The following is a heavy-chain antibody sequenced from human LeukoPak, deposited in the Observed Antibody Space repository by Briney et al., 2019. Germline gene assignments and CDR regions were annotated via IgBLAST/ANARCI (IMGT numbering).Heavy chain of an antibody. CDR3: AKNTKPTLVTPDF. V-gene: IGHV3-30*18. CDR2: IPYDGSNT. J-gene: IGHJ4*02. Sequence: GGSLRLSCAASGFTFSSYGMHWVRQAPGKGLEWVAVIPYDGSNTYYADSVKGRFTISRDNSKNTLYLQMNSLRAEDSAVYYCAKNTKPTLVTPDFWGQGTLVTVSS. D-gene: IGHD4-23*01. CDR1: GFTFSSYG.